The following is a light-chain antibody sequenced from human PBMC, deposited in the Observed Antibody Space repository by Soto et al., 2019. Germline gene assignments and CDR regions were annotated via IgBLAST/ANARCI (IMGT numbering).Light chain of an antibody. Sequence: EIVLTQSPVTLSLSPGERATLSCRASQSVSSNLAWYQQKPGQAPRLLIYGASTRATGIPASFSGSGSGTEFTLTISSLQPEDFATYSCQQSYSIPWTFGQGTKVDIK. V-gene: IGKV3-15*01. CDR2: GAS. CDR1: QSVSSN. CDR3: QQSYSIPWT. J-gene: IGKJ1*01.